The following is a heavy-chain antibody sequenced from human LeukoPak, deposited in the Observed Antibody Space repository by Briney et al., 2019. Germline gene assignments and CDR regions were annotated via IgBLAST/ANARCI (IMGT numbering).Heavy chain of an antibody. CDR1: GFTFSSYG. J-gene: IGHJ4*02. V-gene: IGHV3-30*03. Sequence: GGSLRLSCAASGFTFSSYGMHWVRQAPGKGLEWVAVISYDGTNKYYADSVKGRFTISRDNSKNTLYLQMNSLRAEDTAVYYCTREGITATADYWGQGTLVTVSS. CDR2: ISYDGTNK. D-gene: IGHD6-13*01. CDR3: TREGITATADY.